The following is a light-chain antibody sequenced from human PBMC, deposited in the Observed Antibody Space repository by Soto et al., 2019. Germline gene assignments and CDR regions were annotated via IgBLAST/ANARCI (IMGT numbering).Light chain of an antibody. CDR3: SSYASSISVV. J-gene: IGLJ2*01. CDR1: SSDVGGYNY. Sequence: QSALTQPASVSGSPGQSITISCTGTSSDVGGYNYVSWYQQHPGKAPKLIIYEVNYRPSGISARFSGSKSGTTASLTISGLLAEDEADYYCSSYASSISVVFGGGTQLTVL. V-gene: IGLV2-14*03. CDR2: EVN.